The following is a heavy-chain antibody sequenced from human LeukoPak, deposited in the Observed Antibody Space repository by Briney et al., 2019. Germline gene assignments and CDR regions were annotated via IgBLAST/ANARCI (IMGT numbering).Heavy chain of an antibody. V-gene: IGHV3-23*01. J-gene: IGHJ4*02. CDR3: AKCLPSYQLLFSAKISFDY. D-gene: IGHD2-2*01. CDR1: GFTFSSYA. CDR2: ISGSGGST. Sequence: PGGSLRLSCAASGFTFSSYAMSWVRQAPGKGLEWVSAISGSGGSTYYADSVKGRFTISRDNSKNTLYLQMNSLRAEDTAVYYCAKCLPSYQLLFSAKISFDYWGRGTLVTVSS.